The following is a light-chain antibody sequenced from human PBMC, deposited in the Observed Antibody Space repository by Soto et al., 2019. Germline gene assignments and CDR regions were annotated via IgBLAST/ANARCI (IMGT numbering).Light chain of an antibody. V-gene: IGKV1-5*03. CDR3: QQYNNWPPIT. CDR1: QSIINY. CDR2: RAS. J-gene: IGKJ5*01. Sequence: DIQMTQSPSTLSASVGDRVTITCRASQSIINYLAWYQQKPGKAPKLLIYRASNLETGVPSRFSGSGSGTEFTLTISSLQPDDFAVYYCQQYNNWPPITFGQGTRLEIK.